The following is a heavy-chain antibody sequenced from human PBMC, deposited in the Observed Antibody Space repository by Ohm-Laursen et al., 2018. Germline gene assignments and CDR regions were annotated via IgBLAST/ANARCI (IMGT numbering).Heavy chain of an antibody. CDR2: IYYSGST. J-gene: IGHJ6*02. CDR1: GGFISSSY. V-gene: IGHV4-59*01. D-gene: IGHD5-18*01. CDR3: TTMEGYSYGAGVDV. Sequence: SQTLSRTCTVSGGFISSSYWSWIRQPPGQGLEWIGCIYYSGSTNSNPSLRSRVIISVNTSKTQYSLKLSSVTAADTAVYYCTTMEGYSYGAGVDVWGQGTTVTVSS.